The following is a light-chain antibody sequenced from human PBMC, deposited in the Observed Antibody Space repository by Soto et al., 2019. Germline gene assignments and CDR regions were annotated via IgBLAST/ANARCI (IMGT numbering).Light chain of an antibody. CDR1: QDIGTY. CDR2: DAS. Sequence: AIRMTQSPSSFSASTGDRVSITCRATQDIGTYLAWYQQIPGKAPKLLIYDASTLQTGVPSRFSGSGSGTDFTLTISYLQSEDFGTYYCQQFYNWPPWTFGQGTKVDIK. CDR3: QQFYNWPPWT. V-gene: IGKV1-8*01. J-gene: IGKJ1*01.